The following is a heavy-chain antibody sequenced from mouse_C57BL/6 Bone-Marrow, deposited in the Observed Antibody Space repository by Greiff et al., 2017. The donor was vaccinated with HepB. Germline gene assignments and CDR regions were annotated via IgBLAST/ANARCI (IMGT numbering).Heavy chain of an antibody. CDR1: GYSFTGYF. V-gene: IGHV1-20*01. CDR2: INPYNGDT. D-gene: IGHD2-3*01. J-gene: IGHJ4*01. CDR3: ARDDGYPYYAMDY. Sequence: VQLQQSGPELVKPGDSVKISCKASGYSFTGYFMNWVMQSHGKSLEWIGSINPYNGDTFYNQKFKGKATLTVDKSSSTAHMELRSLTSEDSAVYYCARDDGYPYYAMDYWGQGTSVTVSS.